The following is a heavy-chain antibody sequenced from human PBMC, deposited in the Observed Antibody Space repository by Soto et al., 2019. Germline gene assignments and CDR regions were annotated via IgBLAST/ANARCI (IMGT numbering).Heavy chain of an antibody. Sequence: QVQLVQSGAEVKQPGSSVKISCKASGGTLSSYAISWVRQAPGQGLEWMGGIIPIFGTPDYAQKFQGRVTISADESTSTAYMDLSSLRSEDTAVYYCASGSIGYCSRGSCFSGRNWGQGTLVTVSS. D-gene: IGHD2-15*01. CDR3: ASGSIGYCSRGSCFSGRN. J-gene: IGHJ4*02. CDR1: GGTLSSYA. CDR2: IIPIFGTP. V-gene: IGHV1-69*01.